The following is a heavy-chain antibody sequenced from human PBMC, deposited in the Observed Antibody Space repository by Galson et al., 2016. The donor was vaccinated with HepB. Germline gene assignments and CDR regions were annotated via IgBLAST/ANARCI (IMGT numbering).Heavy chain of an antibody. CDR2: IVVGSGNT. V-gene: IGHV1-58*02. J-gene: IGHJ4*02. Sequence: SVKVSCKASGVTFNNSGISWVRQAPGQGLEWMGGIVVGSGNTNYARKFQERVTITRDMSTSTAYMELSSLRSEDTAVYYCAAGDCSGGSCYSPGYWGQGTLVTVSS. CDR3: AAGDCSGGSCYSPGY. D-gene: IGHD2-15*01. CDR1: GVTFNNSG.